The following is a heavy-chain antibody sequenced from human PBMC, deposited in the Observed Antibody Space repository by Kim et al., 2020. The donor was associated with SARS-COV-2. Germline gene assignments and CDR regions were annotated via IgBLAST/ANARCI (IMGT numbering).Heavy chain of an antibody. CDR1: GFTFSDSA. CDR2: IRSKANTYAT. Sequence: GGSLRLSCAASGFTFSDSAIHWVRQASGKGLEWVGRIRSKANTYATAYTASVKGRFTISRDDSKNTAYLQMNRLETEDTAVYFCTRVPGTPFAFWDAFDIWGQGTMVTVSS. J-gene: IGHJ3*02. D-gene: IGHD1-1*01. V-gene: IGHV3-73*01. CDR3: TRVPGTPFAFWDAFDI.